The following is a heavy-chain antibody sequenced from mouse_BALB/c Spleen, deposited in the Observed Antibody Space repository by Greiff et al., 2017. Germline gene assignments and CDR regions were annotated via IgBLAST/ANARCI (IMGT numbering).Heavy chain of an antibody. J-gene: IGHJ3*01. CDR3: ARKGSYGSSLWFAY. Sequence: EVMLVESGPSLVKPSQTLSLTCSVTGDSITSGYWNWIRKFPGNKLEYMGYISYSGSTYYNPSLKSRISITRDTSKNQYYLQLNSVTTEDTATYYCARKGSYGSSLWFAYWGQGTLVTVSA. CDR2: ISYSGST. CDR1: GDSITSGY. D-gene: IGHD1-1*01. V-gene: IGHV3-8*02.